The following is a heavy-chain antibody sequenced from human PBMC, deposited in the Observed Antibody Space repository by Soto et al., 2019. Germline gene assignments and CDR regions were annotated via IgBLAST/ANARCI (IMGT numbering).Heavy chain of an antibody. V-gene: IGHV3-74*01. J-gene: IGHJ5*02. CDR3: AKEAEAGNRWFDP. CDR1: VFTFDYYW. CDR2: LQTDGSHP. Sequence: GGSLRLSCVASVFTFDYYWMHWVRQAPGEGLMWVSRLQTDGSHPDYADSVKGRFTISRDNSKNTLYLQMNNLRVEDTAVYYCAKEAEAGNRWFDPWGQGTLVTVSS. D-gene: IGHD6-13*01.